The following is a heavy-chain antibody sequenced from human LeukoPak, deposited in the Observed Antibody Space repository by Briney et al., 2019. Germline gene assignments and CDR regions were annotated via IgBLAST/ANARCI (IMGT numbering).Heavy chain of an antibody. J-gene: IGHJ4*02. CDR1: GFTFSSYA. D-gene: IGHD3-9*01. V-gene: IGHV4-34*01. CDR2: INHGGST. Sequence: GSLRLSCAASGFTFSSYAMSWVRQPPGKGLEWIGEINHGGSTNYNPSLKSRITMSVDTSKNQFSLKLSSVTAADTAVYYCARDNDMGFEYWGQGTLVTVSS. CDR3: ARDNDMGFEY.